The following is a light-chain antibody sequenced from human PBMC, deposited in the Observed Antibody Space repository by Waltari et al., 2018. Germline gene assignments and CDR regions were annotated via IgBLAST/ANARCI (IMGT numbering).Light chain of an antibody. Sequence: QSALTQPPSASGSPGQSVTISCTGTSSDIGYYDYVSWYQQHPGEAPKLLIYEVSERPAGGPDRFSGSKSGTTASLTVSGLQSEDEAHYYCSSYADSNPVVFGGGTKLTVL. CDR2: EVS. CDR1: SSDIGYYDY. J-gene: IGLJ2*01. V-gene: IGLV2-8*01. CDR3: SSYADSNPVV.